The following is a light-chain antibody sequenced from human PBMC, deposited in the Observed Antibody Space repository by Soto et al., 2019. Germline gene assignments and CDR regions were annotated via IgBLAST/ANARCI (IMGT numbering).Light chain of an antibody. CDR1: QSVSKY. V-gene: IGKV3-11*01. CDR3: QQRSNWLT. J-gene: IGKJ4*01. Sequence: EIVLTQSPATLSLSPGERATLSCRASQSVSKYLAWYQQKPGQAPRLLIYDAAVRATGIPARFSGSGSGPDFTLTISSLEPEDFAIYYCQQRSNWLTFGGGTKVEIK. CDR2: DAA.